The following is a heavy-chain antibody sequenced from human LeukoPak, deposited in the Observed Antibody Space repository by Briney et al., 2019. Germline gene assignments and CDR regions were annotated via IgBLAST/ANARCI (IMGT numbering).Heavy chain of an antibody. CDR3: ARGHSPVTTPLDYWYFDL. CDR1: GGSISSYY. V-gene: IGHV4-59*01. Sequence: SETLSLTCTVPGGSISSYYWSWIRQPPGKGLEWIGYIYYSGSTNYNPSLKSRVTISVDTSKNQFSLKLSSVTAADTAVYYCARGHSPVTTPLDYWYFDLWGRGTLVTVSS. J-gene: IGHJ2*01. D-gene: IGHD4-17*01. CDR2: IYYSGST.